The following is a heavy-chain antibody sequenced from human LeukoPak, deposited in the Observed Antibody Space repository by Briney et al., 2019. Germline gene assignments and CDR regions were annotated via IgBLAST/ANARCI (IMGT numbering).Heavy chain of an antibody. V-gene: IGHV4-59*01. CDR3: ARDPYYYYY. CDR2: IYYSGST. Sequence: SETLSLTCAVYGGSFSGYYWSWIRQPPGKGLEWIGYIYYSGSTNYNPSLKSRVTISVDTSKNQFSLKLSSVTAADTAVYYCARDPYYYYYWGQGTLVTVSS. J-gene: IGHJ4*02. CDR1: GGSFSGYY.